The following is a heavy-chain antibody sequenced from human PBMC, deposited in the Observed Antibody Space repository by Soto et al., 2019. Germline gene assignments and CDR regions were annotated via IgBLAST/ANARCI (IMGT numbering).Heavy chain of an antibody. D-gene: IGHD2-21*01. Sequence: QVQLQESGPGLVKPSETLSLTCTVAGGSLTDHYWNSFRQSPGRGLQRIGYVYYSGATSYNPSLTSRVTMPVETSKNQFSLKLRSVTAAETAVYFCARGNDWKSSTFDIWGQGTMVSVSS. V-gene: IGHV4-59*11. CDR1: GGSLTDHY. J-gene: IGHJ3*02. CDR2: VYYSGAT. CDR3: ARGNDWKSSTFDI.